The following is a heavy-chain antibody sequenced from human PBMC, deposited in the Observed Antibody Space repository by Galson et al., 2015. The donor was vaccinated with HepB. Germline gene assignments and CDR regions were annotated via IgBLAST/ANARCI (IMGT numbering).Heavy chain of an antibody. CDR3: ARDGSSASYRLLAY. D-gene: IGHD6-19*01. Sequence: SLRLSCAASGFSFSSFWMSWVRQAPGKGLEWVANIKPDGSEKYYVDSVMGRFTISRDNAKDSLYLQMDSLRAEDTAVYYCARDGSSASYRLLAYWGQGTLVTVSS. J-gene: IGHJ4*02. CDR2: IKPDGSEK. V-gene: IGHV3-7*01. CDR1: GFSFSSFW.